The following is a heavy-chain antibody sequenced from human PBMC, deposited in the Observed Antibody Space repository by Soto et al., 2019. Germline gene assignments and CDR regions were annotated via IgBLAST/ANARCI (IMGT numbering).Heavy chain of an antibody. J-gene: IGHJ4*02. D-gene: IGHD3-10*01. V-gene: IGHV3-9*01. Sequence: PGGSLRLSCAASGFTFDDYAMHWVRQAPGKGLEWVSGISWNSGSIGYADSVKGRFTISRDNAKNSLYLQMNSLRAEDTALYYCAKGLFLLDYGCDYWGQGTLVTVSS. CDR1: GFTFDDYA. CDR2: ISWNSGSI. CDR3: AKGLFLLDYGCDY.